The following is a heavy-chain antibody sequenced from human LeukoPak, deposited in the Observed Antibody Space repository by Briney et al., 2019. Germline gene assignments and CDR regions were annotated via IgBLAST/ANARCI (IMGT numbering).Heavy chain of an antibody. V-gene: IGHV3-21*04. J-gene: IGHJ4*02. CDR1: GFTFSSYS. D-gene: IGHD6-13*01. CDR2: ISSSSSYI. CDR3: AKDSGPYSSSWWVY. Sequence: GGSLRLSCAASGFTFSSYSMNWVRQAPGKGLEWVSSISSSSSYIYYADSVKGRFTISRDSSKNTLYLQMNSLRAEDTAVYYCAKDSGPYSSSWWVYWGQGTLVTVSS.